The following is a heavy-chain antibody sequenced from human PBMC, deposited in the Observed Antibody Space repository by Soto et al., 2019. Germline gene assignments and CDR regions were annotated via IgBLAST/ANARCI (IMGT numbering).Heavy chain of an antibody. CDR2: IYYSGST. J-gene: IGHJ4*02. Sequence: SETLFLTCTVSGGSISSSSYYWGWIRQPPGKGLEWIGSIYYSGSTYYNPSLKSRVTISVDTSKNQFSLKLSSVTAADTAVYYCARIGDSSGYYTYYFDYWGQGTLVTVSS. D-gene: IGHD3-22*01. CDR1: GGSISSSSYY. V-gene: IGHV4-39*01. CDR3: ARIGDSSGYYTYYFDY.